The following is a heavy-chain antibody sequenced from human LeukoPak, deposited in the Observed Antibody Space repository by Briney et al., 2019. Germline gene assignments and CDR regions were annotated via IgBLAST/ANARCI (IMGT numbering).Heavy chain of an antibody. Sequence: ASVKVSCKASGYSFTSNYIHWVRQAPGQGLEWMGMIYPRDGSTSYAQKFQGRVTVTRDTSTSTVHMELSGLRSEDTAVYYCARDQEAFDYWGQGTLVAVSS. CDR1: GYSFTSNY. CDR3: ARDQEAFDY. J-gene: IGHJ4*02. CDR2: IYPRDGST. V-gene: IGHV1-46*01.